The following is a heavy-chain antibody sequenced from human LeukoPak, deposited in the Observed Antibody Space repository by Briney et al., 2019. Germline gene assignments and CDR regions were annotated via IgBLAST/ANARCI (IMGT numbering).Heavy chain of an antibody. J-gene: IGHJ4*02. CDR3: ARLGEKADFDY. V-gene: IGHV3-7*01. Sequence: GGSLRLSCAASGFTLSTYGMHWVRQAPGKGLEWVANIKQDGSEKYYVDSVKGRFTMSRDNAKNSLYLQLNSLRAEDTAVYYCARLGEKADFDYWGQGTLVTVSS. D-gene: IGHD3-16*01. CDR1: GFTLSTYG. CDR2: IKQDGSEK.